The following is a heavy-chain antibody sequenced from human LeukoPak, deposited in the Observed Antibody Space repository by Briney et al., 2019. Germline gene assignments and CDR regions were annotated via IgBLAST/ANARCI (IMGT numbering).Heavy chain of an antibody. Sequence: PGGSLRLSCAASGFTFSSYAMSWVRQAPGKGLEWVSVIYSGGSTYYADSVKGRFTISRDNSKNTLYLQMNSLRAEDTAVYYCARHFGYSGYSSSWDIYYYYMDVWGKGTTVTVSS. V-gene: IGHV3-66*04. CDR2: IYSGGST. CDR3: ARHFGYSGYSSSWDIYYYYMDV. CDR1: GFTFSSYA. D-gene: IGHD6-13*01. J-gene: IGHJ6*03.